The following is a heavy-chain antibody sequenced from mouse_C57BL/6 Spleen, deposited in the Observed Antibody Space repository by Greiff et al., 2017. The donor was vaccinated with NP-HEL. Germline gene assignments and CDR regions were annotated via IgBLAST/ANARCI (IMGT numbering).Heavy chain of an antibody. D-gene: IGHD2-5*01. V-gene: IGHV1-26*01. CDR3: AREGSNYVGAMDY. CDR1: GYTFTDYY. J-gene: IGHJ4*01. CDR2: INPNNGGT. Sequence: VQLQQSGPELVKPGASVKISCKASGYTFTDYYMNWVKQSHGKSLEWIGDINPNNGGTSYNQKFKGKATLTVDKSSSTAYMELRSLTSEDSAVYYCAREGSNYVGAMDYWGQGTSVTVSS.